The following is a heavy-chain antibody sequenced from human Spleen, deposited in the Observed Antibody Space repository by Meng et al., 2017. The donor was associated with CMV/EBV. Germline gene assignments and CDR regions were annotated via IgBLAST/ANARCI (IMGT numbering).Heavy chain of an antibody. J-gene: IGHJ6*02. V-gene: IGHV3-74*01. CDR2: INGDGSR. CDR3: ARELVVVAARMDV. D-gene: IGHD2-15*01. CDR1: AFNLSNYW. Sequence: GGSLRLSCAASAFNLSNYWMHWVRQAPGKGLVWVSRINGDGSRGYADSVRGRFTISRDSDKNSLYLQMNSVRAEDTAVYYCARELVVVAARMDVWGQGTTVTVSS.